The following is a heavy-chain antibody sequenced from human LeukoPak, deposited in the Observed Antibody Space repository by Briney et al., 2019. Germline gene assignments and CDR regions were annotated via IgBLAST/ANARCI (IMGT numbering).Heavy chain of an antibody. CDR1: GYTFTSYG. J-gene: IGHJ4*02. CDR2: ISAYNGNT. CDR3: ARDSRYCSGGSCYRYFDY. Sequence: ASVKVSCKASGYTFTSYGISWVRQASGQGLEWMGWISAYNGNTNYAQKLQGRVTMTTDTSTSTAYMELRNLRSDDTAVYYCARDSRYCSGGSCYRYFDYWGQGTLVTVSS. V-gene: IGHV1-18*01. D-gene: IGHD2-15*01.